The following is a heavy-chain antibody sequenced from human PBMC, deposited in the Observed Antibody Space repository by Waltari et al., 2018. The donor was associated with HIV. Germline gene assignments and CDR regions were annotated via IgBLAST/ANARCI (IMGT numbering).Heavy chain of an antibody. J-gene: IGHJ4*02. CDR3: VRDDPGYVPIDY. CDR1: GFDFSRFS. D-gene: IGHD3-10*02. CDR2: LRRDTYEA. V-gene: IGHV3-21*04. Sequence: LVQSGGGEAQEGGSLLLSCSGSGFDFSRFSLNWVRQTPRGGLECVASLRRDTYEANYLASVRGRFTISRDNAKSSAFLEMTGLRVEDTATYYCVRDDPGYVPIDYWGQGSQVIVS.